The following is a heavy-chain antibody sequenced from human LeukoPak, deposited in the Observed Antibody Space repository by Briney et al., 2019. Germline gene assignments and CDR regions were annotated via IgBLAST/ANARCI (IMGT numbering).Heavy chain of an antibody. V-gene: IGHV4-59*12. D-gene: IGHD3-3*01. J-gene: IGHJ6*02. Sequence: PSETLSLTCAVSGGSISSFYWSWIRQPPGKELEWIGHIFDSGRPNCNPALKSRVTILVDTSKNQLSLRLTSVTAADTAVYYCARDTGAHVLRFLEWLSQPYYYYYGMDVWGQGTTVTVSS. CDR2: IFDSGRP. CDR3: ARDTGAHVLRFLEWLSQPYYYYYGMDV. CDR1: GGSISSFY.